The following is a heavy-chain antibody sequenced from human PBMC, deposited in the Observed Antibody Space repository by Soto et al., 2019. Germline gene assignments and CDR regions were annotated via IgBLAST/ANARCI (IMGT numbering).Heavy chain of an antibody. V-gene: IGHV3-64D*06. J-gene: IGHJ4*02. CDR2: ISFNGGDT. CDR3: VKDGAVTFSGWFFDY. CDR1: GFPFSRFA. D-gene: IGHD4-4*01. Sequence: GGSLRLSCSASGFPFSRFAIHWVRQAPGKGLVYVSGISFNGGDTYHADSVKGRFSISRDNSKNTVYLQMSSLRAEDTAVYYCVKDGAVTFSGWFFDYWGQGTPVTVSS.